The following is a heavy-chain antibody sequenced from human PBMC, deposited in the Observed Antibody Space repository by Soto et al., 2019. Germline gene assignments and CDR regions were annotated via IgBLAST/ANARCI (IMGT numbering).Heavy chain of an antibody. Sequence: EVQLVESGGGSVQPGGSLRLHCAASGFTFSSHWMYWVRQAPGKGLFWVSRINSEGSSRRYADSVNGRFTVSRDNAKNTLYLQRNSLRAEDTAVYYCAREATYSSGRGMDVWGQGTLVTVSS. D-gene: IGHD3-22*01. V-gene: IGHV3-74*01. CDR2: INSEGSSR. J-gene: IGHJ4*02. CDR3: AREATYSSGRGMDV. CDR1: GFTFSSHW.